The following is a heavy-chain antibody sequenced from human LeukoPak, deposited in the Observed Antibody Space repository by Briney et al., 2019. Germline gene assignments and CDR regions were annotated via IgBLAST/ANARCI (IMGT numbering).Heavy chain of an antibody. CDR2: INPNSGGT. V-gene: IGHV1-2*02. CDR1: GYTFTGYY. D-gene: IGHD5-24*01. J-gene: IGHJ4*02. CDR3: ARGAVREMATIV. Sequence: ASVRVSCKASGYTFTGYYMHWVRQAPGQGLEWMGWINPNSGGTNYAQKFQGRVTMTRDTSISTAYMELSRLRSDDTAVYYCARGAVREMATIVWGQGTLVTVSS.